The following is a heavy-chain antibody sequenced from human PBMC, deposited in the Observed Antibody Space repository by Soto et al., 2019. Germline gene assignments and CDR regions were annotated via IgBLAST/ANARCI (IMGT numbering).Heavy chain of an antibody. V-gene: IGHV3-74*01. CDR3: ARDLSGDTTPYFDL. D-gene: IGHD1-1*01. Sequence: GGSLRLSCAASGFAFSSYWMHWVRQTPGKGPVWVSRIYNDGSRTAYADSVKGRFTISRDNAKNTMYLQMSSLTVEDTAVYYCARDLSGDTTPYFDLWGQGTLVTVSS. CDR1: GFAFSSYW. J-gene: IGHJ4*02. CDR2: IYNDGSRT.